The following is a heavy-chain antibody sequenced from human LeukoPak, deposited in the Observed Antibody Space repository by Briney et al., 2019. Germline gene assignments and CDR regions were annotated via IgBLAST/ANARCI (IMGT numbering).Heavy chain of an antibody. CDR3: AKDYGGWSDTYYFDY. V-gene: IGHV3-7*03. CDR1: GFTFSSYW. Sequence: GGSLRLSCAASGFTFSSYWMSWVRQAPGKGLEWVANIKQDGSEKYYVDSVKGRFTISRDNSKNTLYLQMNSLRAEDTAVYYCAKDYGGWSDTYYFDYWGQGTLVTVSS. J-gene: IGHJ4*02. D-gene: IGHD6-19*01. CDR2: IKQDGSEK.